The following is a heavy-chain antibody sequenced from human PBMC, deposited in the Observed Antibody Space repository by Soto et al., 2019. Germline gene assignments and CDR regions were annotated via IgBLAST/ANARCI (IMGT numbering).Heavy chain of an antibody. Sequence: PGGSLRLSCAASGFTFSDHYIEWVRQAPGKGLEWIGRTRNKVNSYTTEYATSVKGRFTISRDDSNNLLYLQMNSLKTEDTAMYYCTLGPRGIAVAGDLVDYFPMDVWGQGT. CDR2: TRNKVNSYTT. CDR1: GFTFSDHY. J-gene: IGHJ6*02. CDR3: TLGPRGIAVAGDLVDYFPMDV. D-gene: IGHD6-19*01. V-gene: IGHV3-72*01.